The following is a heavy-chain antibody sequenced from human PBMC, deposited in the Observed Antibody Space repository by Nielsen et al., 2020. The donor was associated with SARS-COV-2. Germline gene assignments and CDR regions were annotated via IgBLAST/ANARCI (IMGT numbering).Heavy chain of an antibody. CDR3: ARDEGLWFGELFGRFDP. J-gene: IGHJ5*02. CDR2: IYYSGST. D-gene: IGHD3-10*01. V-gene: IGHV4-39*07. CDR1: GDSISSSSYY. Sequence: SETLSLTCTVSGDSISSSSYYWGWIRQPPGKGLEWIGSIYYSGSTYYNPSLKSRVTISVDTSKNQFSLKLSSVTAADTAVYYCARDEGLWFGELFGRFDPWGQGTLVTVSS.